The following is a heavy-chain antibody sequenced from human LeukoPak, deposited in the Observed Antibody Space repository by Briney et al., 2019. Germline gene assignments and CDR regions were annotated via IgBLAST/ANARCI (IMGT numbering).Heavy chain of an antibody. V-gene: IGHV1-24*01. D-gene: IGHD3-10*01. CDR2: FDPGDGET. Sequence: ASVKVSCKVSGYTLTELSMHWVRQAPGKGLEWMGGFDPGDGETIYAQKFQGRVTITADKSTSTAYMELSSLRSEDTAVYYCARDRSGSGSYGDYWGQGTLVTVSS. CDR1: GYTLTELS. J-gene: IGHJ4*02. CDR3: ARDRSGSGSYGDY.